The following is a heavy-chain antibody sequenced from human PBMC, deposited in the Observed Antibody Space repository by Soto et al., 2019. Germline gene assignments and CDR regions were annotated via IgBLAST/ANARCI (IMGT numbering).Heavy chain of an antibody. V-gene: IGHV2-70*13. CDR2: IERDDDDK. Sequence: SGPTLVNPTETLTLTCTFSGFSLTGPGMCVSWIRQSPGKALEWLALIERDDDDKYYSTSLKTRLTISKDTRKNQVVLTMANMEPADTATYYCARSIRGPRRFNGMDVWGQVTTVTVSS. J-gene: IGHJ6*02. D-gene: IGHD1-20*01. CDR1: GFSLTGPGMC. CDR3: ARSIRGPRRFNGMDV.